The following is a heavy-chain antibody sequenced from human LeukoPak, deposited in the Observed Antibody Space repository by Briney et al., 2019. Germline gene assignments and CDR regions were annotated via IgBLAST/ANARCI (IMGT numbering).Heavy chain of an antibody. J-gene: IGHJ3*02. Sequence: SETLSLTCTVSGGSISSYYWSWIRQPPGKGLEWIGYIYYSGSTNYNPSLKSRVTISVDTSKNQFSLKLSSVTAADTAVYYCARDRELLTRWYAFDIWGQGTMVTVSS. CDR1: GGSISSYY. V-gene: IGHV4-59*01. CDR3: ARDRELLTRWYAFDI. D-gene: IGHD1-26*01. CDR2: IYYSGST.